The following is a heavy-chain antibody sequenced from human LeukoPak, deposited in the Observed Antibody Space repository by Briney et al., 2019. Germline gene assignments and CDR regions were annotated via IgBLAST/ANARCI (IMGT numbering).Heavy chain of an antibody. J-gene: IGHJ6*03. V-gene: IGHV4-39*01. Sequence: SETLSLTCSVSGGSVRSKSDYWGWVRQPPGKGLEGIDCHYYSGNTYYNPSPKSQVTIFVDTSNNEFCLRVNSVTAADTATYFCARHAYGDSRGIYYYIDVWGKGTTVIVS. CDR3: ARHAYGDSRGIYYYIDV. CDR2: HYYSGNT. D-gene: IGHD1-14*01. CDR1: GGSVRSKSDY.